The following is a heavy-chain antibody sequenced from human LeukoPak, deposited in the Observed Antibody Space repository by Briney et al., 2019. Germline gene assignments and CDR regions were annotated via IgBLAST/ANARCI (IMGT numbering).Heavy chain of an antibody. CDR3: ARTYYGSGSYYNQIAY. CDR2: IIPILGIA. V-gene: IGHV1-69*04. Sequence: SVKVSCKASGGTFSSYAISWMRQAPGQGLEWMGRIIPILGIANYAQKFQGRVTITADKSTSTAYMELSSLRSEDTAVYYCARTYYGSGSYYNQIAYWGQGTLVTVSS. D-gene: IGHD3-10*01. CDR1: GGTFSSYA. J-gene: IGHJ4*02.